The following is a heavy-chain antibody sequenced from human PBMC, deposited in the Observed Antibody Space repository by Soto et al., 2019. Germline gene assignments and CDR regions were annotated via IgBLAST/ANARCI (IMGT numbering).Heavy chain of an antibody. CDR1: GYTFTSYY. J-gene: IGHJ6*02. Sequence: QVQLVQSGAEVKKPGASVKVSCKASGYTFTSYYMHWVRQAPGQGLEWMGIINPSGGSTSYAQKSTGGSTTTKDTATTTAYMELSSLRSEDTAVDYCAIAHPIVVGVAASMRYGMDVWGQGTTVTVSS. CDR2: INPSGGST. V-gene: IGHV1-46*01. D-gene: IGHD2-15*01. CDR3: AIAHPIVVGVAASMRYGMDV.